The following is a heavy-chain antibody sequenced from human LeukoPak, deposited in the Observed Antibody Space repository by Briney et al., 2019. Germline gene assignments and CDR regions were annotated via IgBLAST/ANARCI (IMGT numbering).Heavy chain of an antibody. CDR2: ISGSGGTT. J-gene: IGHJ4*02. D-gene: IGHD3-10*01. CDR1: GGSISSGDYY. Sequence: ASETLSLTCTVSGGSISSGDYYWSWIRQPPGKGLEWVSAISGSGGTTYYADSVKGRFTISRDTSKNTLYLQMNSLRAEDTAVYYCAKICLRGVIISYFDYWGQGALVTVSS. CDR3: AKICLRGVIISYFDY. V-gene: IGHV3-23*01.